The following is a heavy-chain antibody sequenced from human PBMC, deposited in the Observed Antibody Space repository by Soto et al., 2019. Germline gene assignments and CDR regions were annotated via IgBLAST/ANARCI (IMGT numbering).Heavy chain of an antibody. CDR3: ARRLYGDYDY. CDR1: GYSFTPSG. Sequence: QAQLVQSGAEVKEPGASVKVSCKASGYSFTPSGIPWVRQAPGQGLEGMGWISTYNGNTNYAQKLQDRVTLTTDTSTSTAYMELRSLRSDDTAVYYCARRLYGDYDYWGQGTLVTVSS. V-gene: IGHV1-18*01. D-gene: IGHD4-17*01. J-gene: IGHJ4*02. CDR2: ISTYNGNT.